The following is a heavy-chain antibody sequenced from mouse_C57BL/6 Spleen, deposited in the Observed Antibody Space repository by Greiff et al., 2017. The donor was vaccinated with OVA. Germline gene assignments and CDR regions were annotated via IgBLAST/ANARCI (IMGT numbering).Heavy chain of an antibody. CDR2: IYPGDADT. CDR1: GYAFSSSW. Sequence: QVQLQQSGPELVKPGASVKISCKASGYAFSSSWMNWVKQRPGKGLEWIGRIYPGDADTNYNGKFKGKATLTADKSSSTAYMQLSSLTSEDSAVYFCARGLLPPYYYAMDYWGQGTSVTVSS. J-gene: IGHJ4*01. V-gene: IGHV1-82*01. D-gene: IGHD2-3*01. CDR3: ARGLLPPYYYAMDY.